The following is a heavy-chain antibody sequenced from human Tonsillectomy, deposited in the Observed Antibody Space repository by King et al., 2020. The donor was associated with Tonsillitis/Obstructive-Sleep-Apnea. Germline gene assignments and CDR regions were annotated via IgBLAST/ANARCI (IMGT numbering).Heavy chain of an antibody. V-gene: IGHV3-9*01. CDR1: GFTFDDYA. J-gene: IGHJ4*02. CDR2: ISWNSDSI. CDR3: AKGLQYGRSSEVDY. D-gene: IGHD6-6*01. Sequence: VQLVESGGGLVQPGRSLRLSCAASGFTFDDYAMHWVRQAPGKGLEWVSGISWNSDSIGYADSVKGRFTISRDNAKNSLYLQMNSLRAEDTALYYCAKGLQYGRSSEVDYWGQGALVTVSS.